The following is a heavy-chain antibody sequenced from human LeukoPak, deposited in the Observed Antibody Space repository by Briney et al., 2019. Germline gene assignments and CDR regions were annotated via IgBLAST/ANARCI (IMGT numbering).Heavy chain of an antibody. CDR2: INHSGST. Sequence: SETLSLTCAVYGGSFSGYYWSWIRQPPGKGLEWIGEINHSGSTNYNPSLKSRVTTSVDTSKNQFSLKLSSVTAADTAVYYCARFNGLREKYFDYWGQGTLVTVSS. V-gene: IGHV4-34*01. D-gene: IGHD4-17*01. CDR3: ARFNGLREKYFDY. J-gene: IGHJ4*02. CDR1: GGSFSGYY.